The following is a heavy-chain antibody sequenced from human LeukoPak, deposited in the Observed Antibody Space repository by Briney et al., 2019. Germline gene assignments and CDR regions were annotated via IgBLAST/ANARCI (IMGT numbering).Heavy chain of an antibody. D-gene: IGHD2-2*01. J-gene: IGHJ6*02. CDR2: IYYSGST. Sequence: SETLSLTCTVSGGSISSSSYYWGWIRQPPGKGLEWIGSIYYSGSTYYNPSLKSRVTISVDTSKNQFSLKLSSVTAADTAVYYCAREGRYCSSTSCYRRTPGMDVWGQGTTVTVSS. CDR1: GGSISSSSYY. V-gene: IGHV4-39*07. CDR3: AREGRYCSSTSCYRRTPGMDV.